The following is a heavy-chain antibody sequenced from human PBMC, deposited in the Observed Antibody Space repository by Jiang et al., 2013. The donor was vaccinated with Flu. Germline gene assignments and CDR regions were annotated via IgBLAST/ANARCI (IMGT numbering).Heavy chain of an antibody. CDR1: GFTVSWNY. CDR3: ARALTWGKYGSNLYYFDS. D-gene: IGHD7-27*01. J-gene: IGHJ4*02. CDR2: IYSDGST. Sequence: LVESGGGLIQPGGSLRLSCAASGFTVSWNYMSWVRQAPGKGLEWVSIIYSDGSTYSGDSVEGRFTISRDNSKNTLYLQMNSLRADDTAVYYCARALTWGKYGSNLYYFDSWGQGTLVTVSS. V-gene: IGHV3-53*01.